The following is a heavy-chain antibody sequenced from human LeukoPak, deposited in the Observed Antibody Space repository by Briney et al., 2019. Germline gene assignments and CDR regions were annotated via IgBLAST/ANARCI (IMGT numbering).Heavy chain of an antibody. V-gene: IGHV3-7*01. Sequence: GGSLRLSCAASGFTFSSYWVSWVRQAPGKGLEWVANIKQDGSEKYYVDSVKGRFTISRDNAKNSLYLQMNSLRAEDTAVYYCARDRSIVVVPSSWFDPWGQGTLVTVSS. D-gene: IGHD2-15*01. CDR3: ARDRSIVVVPSSWFDP. J-gene: IGHJ5*02. CDR1: GFTFSSYW. CDR2: IKQDGSEK.